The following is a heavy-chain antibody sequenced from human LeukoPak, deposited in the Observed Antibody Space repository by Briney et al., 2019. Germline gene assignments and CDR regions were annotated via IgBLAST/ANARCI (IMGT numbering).Heavy chain of an antibody. CDR3: ARDVSSWLDS. V-gene: IGHV4-59*01. J-gene: IGHJ4*02. CDR2: IYYSGST. Sequence: SETLSLTRTVSGGSISSYYWSWIRQPPGKGLEWIGYIYYSGSTNYNPSLKSRVTISEDTSKNQFSLKLSSVTAADTAVYYCARDVSSWLDSWGQGTLVTVSS. D-gene: IGHD6-13*01. CDR1: GGSISSYY.